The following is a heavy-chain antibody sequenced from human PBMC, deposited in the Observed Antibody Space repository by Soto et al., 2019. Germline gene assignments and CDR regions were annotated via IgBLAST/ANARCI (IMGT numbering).Heavy chain of an antibody. J-gene: IGHJ3*02. Sequence: GGSLRLSCEASGFIFSSYAMSWVRQAPGKGPEWVSYISGSGGTIYYADSVKGRFSISRDNAKNSLYLQMNSLRAENTAVYYCARDIRDFWGAEDAFDIWGQGTMVTVSS. CDR2: ISGSGGTI. D-gene: IGHD3-3*01. CDR3: ARDIRDFWGAEDAFDI. CDR1: GFIFSSYA. V-gene: IGHV3-48*01.